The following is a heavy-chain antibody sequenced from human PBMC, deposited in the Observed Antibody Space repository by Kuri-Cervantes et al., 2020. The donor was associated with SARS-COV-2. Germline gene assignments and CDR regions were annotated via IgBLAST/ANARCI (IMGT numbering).Heavy chain of an antibody. CDR2: MNPNTGVT. J-gene: IGHJ6*03. CDR3: ARAGPQAPAVKDYYYYYYMDV. D-gene: IGHD2-2*01. Sequence: ASVKVSCKASGYTFSIYDINWVRQATGQGLEWMGWMNPNTGVTGYAQKFQGRVTMTRDTSTNTAYMELSSLRSEDTAVYYCARAGPQAPAVKDYYYYYYMDVWGKGTTVTVSS. V-gene: IGHV1-8*02. CDR1: GYTFSIYD.